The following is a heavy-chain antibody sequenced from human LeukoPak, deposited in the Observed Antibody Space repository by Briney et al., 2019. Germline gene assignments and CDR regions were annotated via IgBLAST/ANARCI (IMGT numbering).Heavy chain of an antibody. D-gene: IGHD5-18*01. CDR1: GGTFSSYA. CDR3: ARDNTAMEFSFDY. J-gene: IGHJ4*02. CDR2: IIPILDIT. Sequence: SVKVSCKASGGTFSSYAISWVRQVPGQGLEWMGRIIPILDITNYAQKFQGRVTITADKSTSTAYMELSSLRSEDTAVCYCARDNTAMEFSFDYWGQGTLVTVSS. V-gene: IGHV1-69*04.